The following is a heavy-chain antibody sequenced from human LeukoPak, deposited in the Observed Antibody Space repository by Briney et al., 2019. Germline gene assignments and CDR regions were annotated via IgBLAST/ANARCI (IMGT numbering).Heavy chain of an antibody. CDR3: ARGPTDY. CDR1: GFICDDYD. CDR2: INSDGSST. J-gene: IGHJ4*02. V-gene: IGHV3-74*01. Sequence: PGGSLRLSCAASGFICDDYDMSWVRQAPGKGLVWVSRINSDGSSTGYADSVKGRFTISRDNAKNTLYLQIYSLRAEDTAVYYCARGPTDYWGQGTLVTVSS.